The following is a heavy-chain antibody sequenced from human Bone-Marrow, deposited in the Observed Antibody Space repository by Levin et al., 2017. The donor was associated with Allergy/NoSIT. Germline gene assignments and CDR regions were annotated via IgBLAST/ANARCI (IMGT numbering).Heavy chain of an antibody. J-gene: IGHJ4*02. CDR2: IFSNDEK. V-gene: IGHV2-26*01. CDR1: GFSLSNARMG. D-gene: IGHD3-9*01. Sequence: SGPTLVKPTETLTLTCTVSGFSLSNARMGVSWIRQPPGKALEWLAHIFSNDEKSYSTSLKSRLTISKDTSKSQVVLTMTNMDPVDTATYYCRLLRGRYFDWSFDYWGQGTLVTVSS. CDR3: RLLRGRYFDWSFDY.